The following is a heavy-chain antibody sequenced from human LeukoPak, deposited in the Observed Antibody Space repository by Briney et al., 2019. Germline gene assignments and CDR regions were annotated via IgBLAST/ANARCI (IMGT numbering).Heavy chain of an antibody. CDR2: ISYSGST. CDR1: GGSISSYY. J-gene: IGHJ3*02. D-gene: IGHD1-14*01. CDR3: ARTNQISETAFDI. V-gene: IGHV4-59*01. Sequence: SETLSLTCTVSGGSISSYYWSWIRPPPGKGLERIGYISYSGSTNYNPSLKSRVTISVETSKNQFSLKLSSVTAADTAVYYCARTNQISETAFDIWGQGTMVIVSS.